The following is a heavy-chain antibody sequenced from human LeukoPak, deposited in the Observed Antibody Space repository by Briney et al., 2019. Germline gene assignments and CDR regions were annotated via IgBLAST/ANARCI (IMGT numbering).Heavy chain of an antibody. CDR2: IKQDGSEK. J-gene: IGHJ6*02. V-gene: IGHV3-7*01. D-gene: IGHD6-13*01. CDR1: GFTFSSYW. CDR3: ARIGGYSSSWYGTPLVGYYYGMDV. Sequence: GGSLRLSCAASGFTFSSYWMSWVRQAPGKGLEWVANIKQDGSEKYYVDSVKGRFTISRDNAKNSLYLQMNSLRAEDTAVYYCARIGGYSSSWYGTPLVGYYYGMDVWGQGTTVTVSS.